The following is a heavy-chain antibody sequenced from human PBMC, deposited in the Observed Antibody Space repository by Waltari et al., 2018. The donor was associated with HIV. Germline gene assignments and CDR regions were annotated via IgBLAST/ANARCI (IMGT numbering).Heavy chain of an antibody. V-gene: IGHV4-4*07. CDR3: AREETSGRPLAD. CDR2: ISTTGTT. CDR1: GGSISTYF. Sequence: QVQLQESGPGLVKPSETLSLTCTVSGGSISTYFWTWIRQPAGKGLEWVGRISTTGTTTYKPSLKRRITMSLDTSNNHFSLSLTSVTAADTAVYYCAREETSGRPLADWGQGTLVTVSS. J-gene: IGHJ4*02. D-gene: IGHD6-6*01.